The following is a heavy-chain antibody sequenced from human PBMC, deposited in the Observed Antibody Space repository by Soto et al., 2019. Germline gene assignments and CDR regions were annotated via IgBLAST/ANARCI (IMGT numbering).Heavy chain of an antibody. V-gene: IGHV3-53*01. CDR3: ARDEGYYDYVWGSYRSDYAFDI. Sequence: GGSLRLSCAASGFTVSSNYMSWVRQAPGEGPEWVSVIYTGGSTYYADSVKGRFTISRDNSKNTLYLHMNSLRAEDTAVYYCARDEGYYDYVWGSYRSDYAFDIWGQGTMVTV. CDR2: IYTGGST. J-gene: IGHJ3*02. D-gene: IGHD3-16*02. CDR1: GFTVSSNY.